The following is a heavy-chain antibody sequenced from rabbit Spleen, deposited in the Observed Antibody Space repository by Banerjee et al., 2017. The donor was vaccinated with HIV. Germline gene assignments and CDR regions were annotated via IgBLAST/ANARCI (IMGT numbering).Heavy chain of an antibody. V-gene: IGHV1S45*01. Sequence: QEQLVESGGGLVQPEGSLTLTCKASGFTLSSYYYMCWVRQAPGKGLEWIGCIYAGSSGSTYYANWAKGRFTISKTSSTTVTLQMTSLAAVDTATYFCAKAVGLYDPYFDLWGPGTLVTVS. CDR2: IYAGSSGST. CDR1: GFTLSSYYY. CDR3: AKAVGLYDPYFDL. D-gene: IGHD5-1*01. J-gene: IGHJ4*01.